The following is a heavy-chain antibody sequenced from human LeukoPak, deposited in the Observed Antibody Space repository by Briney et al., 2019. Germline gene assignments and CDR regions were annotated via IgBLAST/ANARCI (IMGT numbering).Heavy chain of an antibody. CDR3: ARHQYSSGPTFYYYFYGMDV. CDR1: GGXIGSRYYY. D-gene: IGHD6-25*01. CDR2: ISYSGNT. J-gene: IGHJ6*02. Sequence: SETLSLTCTVSGGXIGSRYYYWGWIRQPPGKGLEWIGSISYSGNTYYNPSLKSRVTISVDTSKNQFSLKLSSVTAADTAMYYCARHQYSSGPTFYYYFYGMDVWGQGTTVTVSS. V-gene: IGHV4-39*01.